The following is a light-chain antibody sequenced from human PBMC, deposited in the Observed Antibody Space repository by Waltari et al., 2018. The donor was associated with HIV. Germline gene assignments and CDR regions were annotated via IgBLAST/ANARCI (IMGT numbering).Light chain of an antibody. V-gene: IGKV4-1*01. CDR3: QQYYTTPYT. CDR2: WAS. J-gene: IGKJ2*01. CDR1: QCLYSSNNKNS. Sequence: DIVITQSPDSLAVSLGERATIMRKPSQCLYSSNNKNSLAWYQQKPGHPPVLLIYWASTRNSGVPDRFSGSGSGTEFTLTISSLQAEDVAVYYCQQYYTTPYTFGEGTKLGIK.